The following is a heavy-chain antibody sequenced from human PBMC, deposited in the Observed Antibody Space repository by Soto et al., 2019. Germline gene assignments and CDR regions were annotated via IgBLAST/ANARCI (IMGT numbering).Heavy chain of an antibody. D-gene: IGHD1-26*01. V-gene: IGHV4-34*02. J-gene: IGHJ4*02. CDR2: VSHSGST. CDR1: GGSFSDYY. CDR3: AREEPASRHHDY. Sequence: QVQLQQWGAGLLKPSETLSLTCAVYGGSFSDYYWSWIRQTPEKGLEWIGEVSHSGSTTYNPSLKNRITIAIHTSKNQFSPTLNSVTAPDTAMYFCAREEPASRHHDYWGQGNLVTVSS.